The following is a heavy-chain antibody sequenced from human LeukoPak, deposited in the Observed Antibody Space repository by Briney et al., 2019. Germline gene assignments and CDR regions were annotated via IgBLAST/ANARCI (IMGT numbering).Heavy chain of an antibody. J-gene: IGHJ6*04. Sequence: GGSLRLSCVVSGLTFSSYGMHWLRQAPGKGLEWVAVISYDGSNKYYADSVKGRFTISRDNSKNTLYLQMNSLRAEDTAVFYCAKDAPPCSGGSCYSGYYFYGMDVWGKGTTVTVSS. V-gene: IGHV3-30*18. CDR3: AKDAPPCSGGSCYSGYYFYGMDV. CDR2: ISYDGSNK. D-gene: IGHD2-15*01. CDR1: GLTFSSYG.